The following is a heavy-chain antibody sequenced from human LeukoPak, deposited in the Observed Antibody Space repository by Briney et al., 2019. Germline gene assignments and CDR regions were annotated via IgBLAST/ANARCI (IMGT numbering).Heavy chain of an antibody. Sequence: ASVKVSCKASGYTFTDYYMGWVRQAPGQGLEWMGWINPNTGGTNYAQKFQGRVTMTRDTSISTAYMELSRLRSDDTAVYYCARGGKQWRGGNYFDSWGQGTLVAVSS. V-gene: IGHV1-2*02. CDR2: INPNTGGT. J-gene: IGHJ4*02. CDR1: GYTFTDYY. CDR3: ARGGKQWRGGNYFDS. D-gene: IGHD6-19*01.